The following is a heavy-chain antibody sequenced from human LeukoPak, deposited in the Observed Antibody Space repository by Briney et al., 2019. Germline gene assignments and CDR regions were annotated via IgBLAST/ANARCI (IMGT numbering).Heavy chain of an antibody. V-gene: IGHV1-18*01. CDR3: ARDSPYSCSSLGFDY. Sequence: ASVKVSCKASGYKFISYGFSWVRQAPGQGLEWMGWISAYNGNTNYAQKLQGRVTMTTDTSTSTAYMELRSLRSDDTAVYYCARDSPYSCSSLGFDYWGQGTLVTVSS. J-gene: IGHJ4*02. CDR2: ISAYNGNT. D-gene: IGHD6-13*01. CDR1: GYKFISYG.